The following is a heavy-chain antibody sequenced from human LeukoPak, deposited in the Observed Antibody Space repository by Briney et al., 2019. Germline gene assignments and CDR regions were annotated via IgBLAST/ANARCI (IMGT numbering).Heavy chain of an antibody. Sequence: SGPTLVNPTQTLTLTCTFSGFSLSTSGMRVGWIRQPPGKALEWLARIDWDDDKFYYTSLKTRLIISKDTSKNQVVLTMTNMDPVDTATYYCARIPTYGDYAYFDYWGQGTLVTVSS. CDR3: ARIPTYGDYAYFDY. J-gene: IGHJ4*02. D-gene: IGHD4-17*01. CDR2: IDWDDDK. CDR1: GFSLSTSGMR. V-gene: IGHV2-70*04.